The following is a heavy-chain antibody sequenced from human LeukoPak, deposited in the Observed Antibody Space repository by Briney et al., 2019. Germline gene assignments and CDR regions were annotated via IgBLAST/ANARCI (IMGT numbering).Heavy chain of an antibody. CDR3: AREPRMVRGHGYYYMDV. J-gene: IGHJ6*03. CDR2: MNPNSGNT. Sequence: ASVKVSCKASGYTFTSYDINWVRQATGQGLEWMGWMNPNSGNTGYAQKFQGRVTITRNTSIGTAYMELSSLRSEDTAVYYCAREPRMVRGHGYYYMDVWGKGTTVTVSS. CDR1: GYTFTSYD. D-gene: IGHD3-10*01. V-gene: IGHV1-8*03.